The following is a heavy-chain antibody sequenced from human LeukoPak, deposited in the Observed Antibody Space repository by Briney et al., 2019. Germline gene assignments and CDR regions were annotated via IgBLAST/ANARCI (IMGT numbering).Heavy chain of an antibody. CDR2: IYYSGNS. V-gene: IGHV4-59*01. D-gene: IGHD3-22*01. CDR3: AGLGASGNGYLSWFDP. J-gene: IGHJ5*02. Sequence: PSETLSLTCTVSGGSISTYYWSWIQQPPGKGLEWIGYIYYSGNSNYNPSLKSRVTISVDTSKNQFSLKLSSVTAADTAVYYCAGLGASGNGYLSWFDPWGQGTLVTVSS. CDR1: GGSISTYY.